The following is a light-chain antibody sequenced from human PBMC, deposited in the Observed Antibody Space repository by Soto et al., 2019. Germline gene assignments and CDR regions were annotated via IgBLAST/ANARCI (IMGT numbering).Light chain of an antibody. J-gene: IGKJ1*01. V-gene: IGKV3-20*01. CDR1: QSVSSTY. Sequence: EIVLTQSPGTLSLSPVEGATLSCRASQSVSSTYLAWYQQKAGQAPRLLIYGVSSRATGIPDRFSGSGSGTDFTLTISRLEPEDFAVYYCQQYGSSPQTFGQGTKVDIK. CDR2: GVS. CDR3: QQYGSSPQT.